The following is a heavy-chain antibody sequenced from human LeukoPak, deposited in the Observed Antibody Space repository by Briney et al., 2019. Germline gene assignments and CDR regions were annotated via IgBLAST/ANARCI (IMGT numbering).Heavy chain of an antibody. CDR3: AKEGGGDYFDY. D-gene: IGHD3-16*01. CDR1: GFTFSSYA. J-gene: IGHJ4*02. V-gene: IGHV3-30*04. Sequence: PGGSLRLSCAASGFTFSSYAMHWVRQAPGKGLEWVAVISYDGSNKYYADSVKGRFTISRDNSKNTLYLQMNGLRAEDTAVYYCAKEGGGDYFDYWGQGTLVTVSS. CDR2: ISYDGSNK.